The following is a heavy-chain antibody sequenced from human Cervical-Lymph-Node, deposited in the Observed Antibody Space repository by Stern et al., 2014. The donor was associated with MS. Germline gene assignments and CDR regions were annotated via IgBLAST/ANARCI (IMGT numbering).Heavy chain of an antibody. Sequence: QLVQSGAEVKKPGSSLKVSCKATGGTLTKFALSWLRQAPGQGLEWMGGIIPLFGTVHYAPKFAGRLTITADQSTTTSYMHLSSLVSEDSAKYYCARDNDENGGTFFGSWGLGTLVIVSS. CDR2: IIPLFGTV. CDR1: GGTLTKFA. J-gene: IGHJ4*02. CDR3: ARDNDENGGTFFGS. D-gene: IGHD2-8*01. V-gene: IGHV1-69*01.